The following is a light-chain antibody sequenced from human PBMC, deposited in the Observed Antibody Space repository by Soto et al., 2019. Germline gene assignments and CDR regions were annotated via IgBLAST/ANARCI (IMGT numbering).Light chain of an antibody. Sequence: DIQMTQSPSSVSASIGDRVTMSCRASQSIYKWLVWYQQKPGKAPKLLIYAASSLQSGVPSRFSGSGEGTDFTLTISSLQPEDYATDYCQQADNFPLPFGGGTKVVL. V-gene: IGKV1-12*01. J-gene: IGKJ4*01. CDR1: QSIYKW. CDR3: QQADNFPLP. CDR2: AAS.